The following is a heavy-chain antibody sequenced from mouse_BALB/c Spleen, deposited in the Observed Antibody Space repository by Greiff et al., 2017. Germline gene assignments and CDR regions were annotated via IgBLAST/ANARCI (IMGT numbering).Heavy chain of an antibody. V-gene: IGHV3-2*02. CDR1: GYSITSDYA. CDR3: ARREIYYDFDY. CDR2: ISYSGST. D-gene: IGHD2-4*01. J-gene: IGHJ2*01. Sequence: EVKLMESGPGLVKPSQSLSLTCTVTGYSITSDYAWNWIRQFPGNKLEWMGYISYSGSTSYNPSLKSRISITRDTSKNQFFLQLNSVTTEDTATYYCARREIYYDFDYWGQGTTLTVSS.